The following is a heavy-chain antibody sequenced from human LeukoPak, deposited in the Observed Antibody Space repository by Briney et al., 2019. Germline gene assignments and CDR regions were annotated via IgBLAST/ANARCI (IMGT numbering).Heavy chain of an antibody. CDR3: ASRAYSRPMGY. J-gene: IGHJ4*02. CDR1: GGSFSGYY. CDR2: INHSGST. V-gene: IGHV4-34*01. Sequence: SETLSLTCAVYGGSFSGYYWGWIRQPPGKGLEWIGEINHSGSTNYNPSLKSRVTISVDTSKNQFSLKLSSVTAADTAVYYCASRAYSRPMGYWGQGTLVTVSS. D-gene: IGHD6-13*01.